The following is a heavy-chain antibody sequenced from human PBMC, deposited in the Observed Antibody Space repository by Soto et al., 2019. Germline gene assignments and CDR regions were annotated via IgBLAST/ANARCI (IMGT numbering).Heavy chain of an antibody. Sequence: QGQLEESGGGVVQPGRSLRLSCAASGFTFSTYAMHWVRQAPGKGLEWVAVISYEGSNEDYADSVKGRFTISRDNSKNTLYLQMNSLRVEDTAVYYCARDSYGSDYWGQGTLVTVSS. CDR3: ARDSYGSDY. J-gene: IGHJ4*02. CDR1: GFTFSTYA. V-gene: IGHV3-30-3*01. D-gene: IGHD3-10*01. CDR2: ISYEGSNE.